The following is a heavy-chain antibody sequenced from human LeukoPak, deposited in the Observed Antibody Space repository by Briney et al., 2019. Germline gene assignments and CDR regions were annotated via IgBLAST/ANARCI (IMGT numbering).Heavy chain of an antibody. CDR1: GGSISSSDYY. CDR2: IYYSGST. D-gene: IGHD6-13*01. V-gene: IGHV4-39*01. CDR3: ARLAFYSRGSYNFDY. J-gene: IGHJ4*02. Sequence: SETLSLTCTVSGGSISSSDYYWGWIRQPPGKGLEWIGNIYYSGSTYYNPSLKSRVTISVDTSKNQFSLKLSSVTAADTAVYYCARLAFYSRGSYNFDYWGQGTLVTVSS.